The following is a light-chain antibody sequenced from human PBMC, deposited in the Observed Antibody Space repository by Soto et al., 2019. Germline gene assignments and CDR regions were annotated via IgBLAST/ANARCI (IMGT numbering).Light chain of an antibody. J-gene: IGKJ4*01. CDR1: QGISRY. Sequence: DTQMTQSPSSLSASVGDRVTITCRASQGISRYLSWYQQKPGRAPKLLISAASTLQSGVPARFSGSGSGTDFTLSITSLQPEDFTTYYCQQLNTYPVTFGGGTKVDIK. V-gene: IGKV1-9*01. CDR3: QQLNTYPVT. CDR2: AAS.